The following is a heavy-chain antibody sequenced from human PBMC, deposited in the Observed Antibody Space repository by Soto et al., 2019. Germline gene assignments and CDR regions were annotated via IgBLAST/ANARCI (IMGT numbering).Heavy chain of an antibody. V-gene: IGHV4-30-4*01. J-gene: IGHJ5*02. CDR3: SRITIAAIGHLRWFDP. Sequence: QVQLQESGPGLVKPLQTLSLTCTVSGGSISSGDYYWSWIRQPPGKGLEWIGYIYYSGSTYYNPSLKSRINISIDTSYKRFSLKPRAVSAADTAVYCWSRITIAAIGHLRWFDPWGQGTVVTVSS. D-gene: IGHD6-25*01. CDR2: IYYSGST. CDR1: GGSISSGDYY.